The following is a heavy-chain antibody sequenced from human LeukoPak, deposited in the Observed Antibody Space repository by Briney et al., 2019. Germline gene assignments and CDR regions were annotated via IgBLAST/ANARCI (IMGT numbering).Heavy chain of an antibody. CDR1: GITLSSYG. CDR2: ISYDGSNK. CDR3: ARGPMVRTNLFDY. J-gene: IGHJ4*02. Sequence: GSLRLSCAASGITLSSYGMHWVRQAPGKGLEWVAVISYDGSNKYYADSVKGRFTISRDNAKNTLYLQMNSLRAEDTAVYYCARGPMVRTNLFDYWGQGTLVTVSS. V-gene: IGHV3-30*03. D-gene: IGHD3-10*01.